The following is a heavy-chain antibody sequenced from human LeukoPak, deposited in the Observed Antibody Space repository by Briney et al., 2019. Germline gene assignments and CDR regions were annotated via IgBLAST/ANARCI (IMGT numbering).Heavy chain of an antibody. Sequence: GGSLRLSCAASGFTFSSYAMSWVRQAPGKGLEWVSAISGSGGSTYYADSVKGRFTISRDNSKNTLYLQMNSLRAEDTAVYYCAKGVTMIVVAPSDYWGQGTLVTVSS. D-gene: IGHD3-22*01. CDR2: ISGSGGST. J-gene: IGHJ4*02. CDR3: AKGVTMIVVAPSDY. CDR1: GFTFSSYA. V-gene: IGHV3-23*01.